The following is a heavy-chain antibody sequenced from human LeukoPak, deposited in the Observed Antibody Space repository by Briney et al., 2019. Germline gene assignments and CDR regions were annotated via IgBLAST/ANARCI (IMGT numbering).Heavy chain of an antibody. CDR3: ARAVTMVRGVIMDYYYGMDV. V-gene: IGHV1-2*02. Sequence: ASVKVSCKASGYTFTGYYMHWVRQAPGQGLEWMGWINPNSGGTNYAQKFQGRVTMTRDTSISTAYMELSSLRSEDTAVYYCARAVTMVRGVIMDYYYGMDVWGKGTTVTVSS. CDR1: GYTFTGYY. J-gene: IGHJ6*04. D-gene: IGHD3-10*01. CDR2: INPNSGGT.